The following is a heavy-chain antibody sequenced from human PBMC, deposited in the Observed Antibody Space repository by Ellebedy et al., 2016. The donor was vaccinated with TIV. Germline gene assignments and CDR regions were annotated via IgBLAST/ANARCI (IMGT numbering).Heavy chain of an antibody. D-gene: IGHD6-19*01. J-gene: IGHJ4*02. V-gene: IGHV1-69*13. CDR2: IIPIFGTA. CDR1: GGTFSSYA. CDR3: ARGPASSGWFDY. Sequence: SVQVSCXASGGTFSSYAISWVRQAPGQGLEWMGGIIPIFGTANYAQKFQGRVTITADESTSTAYMELSSLRSEDTAVYYCARGPASSGWFDYWGQGTLVTVSS.